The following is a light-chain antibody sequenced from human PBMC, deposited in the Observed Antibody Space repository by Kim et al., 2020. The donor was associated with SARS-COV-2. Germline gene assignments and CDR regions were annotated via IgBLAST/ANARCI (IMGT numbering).Light chain of an antibody. CDR3: QQYNNWPPST. CDR1: QSVSSH. J-gene: IGKJ5*01. Sequence: SPGERATLACLASQSVSSHIAWYQQKPGQAPRLLIYGASTRATGIPARFSGSGSGTEFTLTISSLQSEDFAVYYCQQYNNWPPSTFGQGTRLDIK. V-gene: IGKV3-15*01. CDR2: GAS.